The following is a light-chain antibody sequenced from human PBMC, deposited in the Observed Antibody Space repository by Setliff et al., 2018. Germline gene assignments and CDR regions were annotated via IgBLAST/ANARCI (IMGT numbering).Light chain of an antibody. J-gene: IGLJ2*01. CDR1: SSDVGSYNL. V-gene: IGLV2-23*02. CDR2: EVS. Sequence: QSVLAQPASVSGSPGQSITISCIGTSSDVGSYNLVSWYQQHPGKAPKLIIYEVSKRPSGVSNRFSGSKSGNTASLTISGLQAEDETDYYCYSYAGSSTFLVFGGGTKVT. CDR3: YSYAGSSTFLV.